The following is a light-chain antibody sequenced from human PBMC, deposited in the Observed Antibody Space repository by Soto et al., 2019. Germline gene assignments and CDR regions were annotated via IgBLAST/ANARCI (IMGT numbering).Light chain of an antibody. CDR1: QSLSSSQ. CDR3: QQRSNWPTIT. J-gene: IGKJ5*01. Sequence: EIVLTQSPGTLSLSPGERATLSCRASQSLSSSQLAWYQQKPGQAPRLLIHDASSRATGISDRFTGSGSATDFTLPITTLETEDFAVYYCQQRSNWPTITFGQGTRLEIK. CDR2: DAS. V-gene: IGKV3D-20*02.